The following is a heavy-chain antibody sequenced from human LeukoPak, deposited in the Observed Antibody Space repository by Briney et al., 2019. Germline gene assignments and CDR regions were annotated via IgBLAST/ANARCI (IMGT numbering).Heavy chain of an antibody. V-gene: IGHV3-48*04. CDR2: ISSSSSTI. Sequence: GGSLRLSCAASGFTFSSYSMNWVRQAPRKGLEWVSYISSSSSTIYYADSVKGRFTISRDNAKNSLYLQMNSLRAEDTAVYYCARAYYSSGDAFDIWGQGTMVTVSS. D-gene: IGHD3-22*01. J-gene: IGHJ3*02. CDR1: GFTFSSYS. CDR3: ARAYYSSGDAFDI.